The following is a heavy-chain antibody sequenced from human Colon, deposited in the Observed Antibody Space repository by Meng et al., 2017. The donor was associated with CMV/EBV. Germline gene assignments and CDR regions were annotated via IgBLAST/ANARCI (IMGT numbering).Heavy chain of an antibody. Sequence: QVQPVQSGAEMKKPGASVKVSCKASGYTFSNYGISWLRQAPGQGLEWMGWISAYNGNTNYAQNFQGRLTVTTDTSTNTAYMELTRLRSDDTAVYFCARGGYISSWYVAPDYWGQGTLVTVSS. D-gene: IGHD6-13*01. CDR1: GYTFSNYG. CDR3: ARGGYISSWYVAPDY. J-gene: IGHJ4*02. V-gene: IGHV1-18*01. CDR2: ISAYNGNT.